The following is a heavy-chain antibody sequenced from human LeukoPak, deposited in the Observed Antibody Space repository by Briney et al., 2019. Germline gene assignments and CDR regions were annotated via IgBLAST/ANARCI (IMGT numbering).Heavy chain of an antibody. CDR3: AKVAAVELYFYYGVDV. Sequence: PGGSLRLSCAASGFTFSNYAMNWVRQAPGKGLEWVSGISGSGDSAYYADSVKGRLTISRDNSKNTLYLQMNSLRADDTAVYYCAKVAAVELYFYYGVDVWGQGTTATVSS. J-gene: IGHJ6*02. CDR1: GFTFSNYA. CDR2: ISGSGDSA. V-gene: IGHV3-23*01. D-gene: IGHD1-7*01.